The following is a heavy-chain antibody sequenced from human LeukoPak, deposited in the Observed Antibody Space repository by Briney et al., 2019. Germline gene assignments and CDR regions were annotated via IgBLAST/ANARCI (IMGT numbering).Heavy chain of an antibody. J-gene: IGHJ4*02. CDR1: GFTFSTYW. Sequence: PGGSLRLSCAASGFTFSTYWMTWVRQAPGKGLEWVAGISETGNDKYYVDSVKGRFTISRDNARNSPYLQMNRLRAEDTAIYYCARDPGRGGSYFDYWGQGNLVTVSS. D-gene: IGHD1-26*01. V-gene: IGHV3-7*01. CDR2: ISETGNDK. CDR3: ARDPGRGGSYFDY.